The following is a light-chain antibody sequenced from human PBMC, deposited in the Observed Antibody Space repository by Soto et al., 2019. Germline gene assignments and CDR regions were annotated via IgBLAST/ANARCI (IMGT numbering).Light chain of an antibody. Sequence: QSALTQPPSASGSPGQSVTISCTGTSTDVGEYNYVSWYQHHPGKAPKLLIYEVFRLPSGVPDRFSVSKSGNTAPLTVSGLQAEDEADYYCSSYAGRDSWRFGGGTKGTV. CDR1: STDVGEYNY. J-gene: IGLJ3*02. CDR2: EVF. V-gene: IGLV2-8*01. CDR3: SSYAGRDSWR.